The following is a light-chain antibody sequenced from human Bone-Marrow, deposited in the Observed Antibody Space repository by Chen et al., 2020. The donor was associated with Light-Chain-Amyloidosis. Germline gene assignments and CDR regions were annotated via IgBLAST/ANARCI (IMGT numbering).Light chain of an antibody. J-gene: IGLJ3*02. V-gene: IGLV6-57*01. CDR1: SCSIATNY. CDR2: EDE. Sequence: NFMLTQPHSVSEYPGKTVIISCTRSSCSIATNYVQWYQQRPGSFPTTVIYEDEQRPSGVPDRFSGSIDSSSNSASLTISGLKTEDEADYYCQSYQGSSQGVFGGGTKLTVL. CDR3: QSYQGSSQGV.